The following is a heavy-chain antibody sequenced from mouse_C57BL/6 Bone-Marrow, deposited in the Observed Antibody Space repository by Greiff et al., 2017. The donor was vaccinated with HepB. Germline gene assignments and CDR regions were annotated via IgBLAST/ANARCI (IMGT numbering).Heavy chain of an antibody. CDR2: VFPGSGGS. D-gene: IGHD1-1*01. V-gene: IGHV1-55*01. CDR3: ARDYGSSGGALDY. J-gene: IGHJ4*01. CDR1: GYTFTNNW. Sequence: QVQLQQPGAELVKPGASVKMSCRASGYTFTNNWITWVRQRPGQGLEWIGDVFPGSGGSNNNEKFKRRATLTVDTSSSTAYMQLSSPTSEDSAVYYCARDYGSSGGALDYWGQGTSVTVSS.